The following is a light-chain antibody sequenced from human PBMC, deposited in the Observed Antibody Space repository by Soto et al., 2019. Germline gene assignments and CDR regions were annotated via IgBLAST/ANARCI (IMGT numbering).Light chain of an antibody. CDR1: SSDVGGYNY. CDR2: EVN. J-gene: IGLJ1*01. CDR3: SSYGGYNNVV. V-gene: IGLV2-8*01. Sequence: QSVLTQPLSASGSPGQSVTISCTGTSSDVGGYNYVSWFQQHPGKAPKLIIHEVNQRPSGVPDRSSGSKSGNTASLTVSGLQAEDEGTYYCSSYGGYNNVVFGTGTKVTVL.